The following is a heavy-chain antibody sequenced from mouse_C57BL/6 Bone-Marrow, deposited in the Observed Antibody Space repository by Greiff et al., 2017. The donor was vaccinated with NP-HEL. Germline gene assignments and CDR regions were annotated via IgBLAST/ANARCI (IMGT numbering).Heavy chain of an antibody. Sequence: EVNLVESGGGLVQPGGSLSLSCAASGFTFTDYYMSWVRQPPGKALEWLGFIRNKANGYTTEYSASVKGRFTISRDNSQSILYLQMNALRAEDSATYYCARGLGRGYWYFDVWGTGTTVTVSS. V-gene: IGHV7-3*01. CDR3: ARGLGRGYWYFDV. CDR1: GFTFTDYY. D-gene: IGHD4-1*01. J-gene: IGHJ1*03. CDR2: IRNKANGYTT.